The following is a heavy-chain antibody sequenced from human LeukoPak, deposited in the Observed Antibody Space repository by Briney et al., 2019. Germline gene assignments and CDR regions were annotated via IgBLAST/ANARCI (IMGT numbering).Heavy chain of an antibody. CDR2: MSSNSDNT. CDR1: GYTFTSYD. J-gene: IGHJ4*02. CDR3: ARGPPNWGFDY. V-gene: IGHV1-8*01. Sequence: GASVKVSCKASGYTFTSYDINWVRQATGQGFERMGWMSSNSDNTGYAQKFQGRVTMTRSTSMSTAYMELSSLRSEDTAVYYCARGPPNWGFDYWGQGTLVTVSS. D-gene: IGHD7-27*01.